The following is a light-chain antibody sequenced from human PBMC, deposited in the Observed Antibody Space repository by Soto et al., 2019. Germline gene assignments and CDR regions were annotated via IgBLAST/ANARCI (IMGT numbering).Light chain of an antibody. V-gene: IGKV3D-20*01. Sequence: EIVLTQSPGTLSLSPGERAALSCRASQSVNNNFLAWYQQKPGLAPRLLIYDASSRATGIPDRFSGSGSGTDFTLTISRLEPEDFAVYYCQQYGSSLLTFGGGTKVDIK. CDR1: QSVNNNF. CDR2: DAS. CDR3: QQYGSSLLT. J-gene: IGKJ4*01.